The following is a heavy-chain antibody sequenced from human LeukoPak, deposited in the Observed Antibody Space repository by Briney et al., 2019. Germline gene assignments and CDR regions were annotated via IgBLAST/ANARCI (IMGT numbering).Heavy chain of an antibody. CDR2: IKQDGSEK. Sequence: GGSLRLSCAVSGFTFSSNWMSWVRQAPGKGLEWVANIKQDGSEKYYVDSVKGRFTISRDNAKNSLYLQMNSLRAEDTAVYYCARTDSGSSGYFDFWGQGTLVTVSS. CDR3: ARTDSGSSGYFDF. CDR1: GFTFSSNW. J-gene: IGHJ4*02. D-gene: IGHD1-26*01. V-gene: IGHV3-7*01.